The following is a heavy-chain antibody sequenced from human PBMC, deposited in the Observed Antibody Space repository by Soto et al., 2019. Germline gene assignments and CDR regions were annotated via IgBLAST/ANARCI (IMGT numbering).Heavy chain of an antibody. V-gene: IGHV1-69*01. D-gene: IGHD2-2*01. CDR1: GGTFRSYA. J-gene: IGHJ6*02. Sequence: QVQLVQSGAEVKKPGSSVKVSCKASGGTFRSYAISWVRQAPGQGLEWMGGIIPIFGTANYAQKFKGRVTITADESTSTAYMELIILRSEDMAVYYCATDQYSSALSYGMDVWGQGTTVTVSS. CDR3: ATDQYSSALSYGMDV. CDR2: IIPIFGTA.